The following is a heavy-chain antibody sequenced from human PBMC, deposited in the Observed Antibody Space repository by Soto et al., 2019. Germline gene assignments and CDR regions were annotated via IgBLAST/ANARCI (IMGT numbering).Heavy chain of an antibody. V-gene: IGHV3-30*03. D-gene: IGHD3-3*01. Sequence: GGSLRLSCAASGFTFSSYGMHWVRQAPGKGLEWVAVISYDGSNKYYADSVKGRFTISRDNSKNTLYLQMNSLRAEDTAVYYCARDNTIFGVDPRRSYYYYGMDVWGQGTTVTVSS. CDR2: ISYDGSNK. CDR1: GFTFSSYG. J-gene: IGHJ6*02. CDR3: ARDNTIFGVDPRRSYYYYGMDV.